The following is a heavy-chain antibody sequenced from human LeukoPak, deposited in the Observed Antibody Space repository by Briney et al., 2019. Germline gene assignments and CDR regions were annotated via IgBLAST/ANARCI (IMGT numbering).Heavy chain of an antibody. V-gene: IGHV3-66*01. CDR2: IYSGGST. Sequence: GGSLRLSCAVSGFTVISNYMSWVLQAPGKGLEWVSIIYSGGSTYYTDSVKGRFIISRDNSKNTLYLQMNRLRAEDTAVYYCARGGGDRNPFDYWGQGTLVTASS. D-gene: IGHD4-17*01. J-gene: IGHJ4*02. CDR1: GFTVISNY. CDR3: ARGGGDRNPFDY.